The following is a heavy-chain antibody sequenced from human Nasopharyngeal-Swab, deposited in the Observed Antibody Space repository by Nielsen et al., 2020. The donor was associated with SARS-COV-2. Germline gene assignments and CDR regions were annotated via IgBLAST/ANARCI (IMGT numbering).Heavy chain of an antibody. CDR3: ARGRGVDYGSGCKLTVFDY. Sequence: SETLSLTCAVYGGSFSGYYWSWIRQPPGKGLEWIGEINHSGSTNYNPSLKSRVTISVDTSKNQFSLKLSSVTAADTAVYYCARGRGVDYGSGCKLTVFDYWGQGTLVTVSS. V-gene: IGHV4-34*01. CDR1: GGSFSGYY. D-gene: IGHD3-10*01. CDR2: INHSGST. J-gene: IGHJ4*02.